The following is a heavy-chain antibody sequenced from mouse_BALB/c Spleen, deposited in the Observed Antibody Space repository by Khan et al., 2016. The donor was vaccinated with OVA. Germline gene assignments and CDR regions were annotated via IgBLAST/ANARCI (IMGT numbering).Heavy chain of an antibody. D-gene: IGHD2-14*01. CDR1: GFTFTNYG. V-gene: IGHV9-3-1*01. J-gene: IGHJ4*01. CDR3: ARVGYNGTMDF. CDR2: INTYTGEP. Sequence: QIQLVQSGPELKKPGETVQISCTASGFTFTNYGMNWVRQAPGKGLKWMGWINTYTGEPTFTADFKGRFAFSLETSASTAYLQINSLKKKDTATYFCARVGYNGTMDFWGQGTSVTVSA.